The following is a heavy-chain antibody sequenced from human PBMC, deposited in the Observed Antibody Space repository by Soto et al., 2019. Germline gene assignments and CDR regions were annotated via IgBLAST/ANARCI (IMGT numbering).Heavy chain of an antibody. D-gene: IGHD6-13*01. CDR3: ARDRVHSTTFYYYYGMDV. CDR1: GFTFSDYY. CDR2: ISSSSTI. V-gene: IGHV3-11*04. Sequence: PGGSLRLSCAASGFTFSDYYMNWVRQAPGKGLEWVSSISSSSTIYYADSVKGRFTISRDNAKNSLYLQMNSLRAEDTAVYYCARDRVHSTTFYYYYGMDVWGQGTTVTVSS. J-gene: IGHJ6*02.